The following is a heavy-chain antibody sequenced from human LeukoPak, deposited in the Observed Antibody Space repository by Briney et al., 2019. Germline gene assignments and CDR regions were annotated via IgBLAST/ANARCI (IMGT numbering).Heavy chain of an antibody. CDR3: ARESAAAGSFHFDY. Sequence: ASVKVSCKVSGYTFTGYYMHWVRQAPGQGLEWMGWINPNSGGTNYAQKFQGRVTMTTDTSISTAYMELSRLRSDDTAVYYCARESAAAGSFHFDYWGQGTLVTVSS. CDR1: GYTFTGYY. V-gene: IGHV1-2*02. D-gene: IGHD6-13*01. J-gene: IGHJ4*02. CDR2: INPNSGGT.